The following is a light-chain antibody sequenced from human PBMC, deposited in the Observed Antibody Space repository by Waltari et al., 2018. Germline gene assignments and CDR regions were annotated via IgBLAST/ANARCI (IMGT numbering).Light chain of an antibody. CDR2: RNSDGSH. CDR3: QTWGTVL. Sequence: QLVLTQSPSASASLGASVKLTCTMSSGHSSYAIAWHQQQPEKGPRFLMKRNSDGSHSKGDGIPDRLSGASSGAERYLTISSLQSEDEADYYCQTWGTVLFGGGTKLTVL. J-gene: IGLJ2*01. V-gene: IGLV4-69*01. CDR1: SGHSSYA.